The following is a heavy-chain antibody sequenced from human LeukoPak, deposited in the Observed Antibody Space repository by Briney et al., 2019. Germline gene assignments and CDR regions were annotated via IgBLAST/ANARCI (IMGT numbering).Heavy chain of an antibody. CDR1: GGSINNYY. J-gene: IGHJ4*02. D-gene: IGHD5-18*01. CDR2: IYYSGST. Sequence: SETLSLTCTVSGGSINNYYWSWIRQPAGKGLEWIGYIYYSGSTNYNPSLKSRVTILLDTSKNQFSLKLYSVTAADTAVYYCARAGYSYGPPSFDYWGQGTLVTVSS. CDR3: ARAGYSYGPPSFDY. V-gene: IGHV4-59*01.